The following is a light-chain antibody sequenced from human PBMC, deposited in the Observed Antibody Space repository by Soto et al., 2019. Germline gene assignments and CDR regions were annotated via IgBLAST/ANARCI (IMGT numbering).Light chain of an antibody. J-gene: IGKJ4*01. CDR1: QRVSSSY. CDR2: DAS. V-gene: IGKV3D-20*01. CDR3: QQYGRPPLT. Sequence: EIVLTQSSATLFLSPGERATLSCGASQRVSSSYLAWYQQKPGLAPRLLIFDASTRATGIPDRFSGSGSGTDFILTISRLEPEEFAVYYCQQYGRPPLTFGGGTKVEIK.